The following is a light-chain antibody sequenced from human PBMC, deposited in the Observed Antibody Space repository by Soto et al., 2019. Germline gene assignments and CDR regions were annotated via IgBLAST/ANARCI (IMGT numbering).Light chain of an antibody. CDR1: QSISTW. Sequence: DVQMTQSPSTLSASVGDRLTIICRASQSISTWLAWLQQKPGKAPKLLISKASNLESGVPSRFSGSGSGKDFTLTISSLQPDDSATYYCQQYHSYRAFGQGTKVDIK. J-gene: IGKJ1*01. CDR3: QQYHSYRA. V-gene: IGKV1-5*03. CDR2: KAS.